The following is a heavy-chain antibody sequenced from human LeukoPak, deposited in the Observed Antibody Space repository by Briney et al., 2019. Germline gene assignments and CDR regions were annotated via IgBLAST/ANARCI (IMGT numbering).Heavy chain of an antibody. V-gene: IGHV4-61*02. CDR3: ARESSGTYYNPLGCMDV. J-gene: IGHJ6*03. CDR1: GGSISSGGYY. D-gene: IGHD3-10*01. CDR2: IFTSGIT. Sequence: SETLSLTCTVSGGSISSGGYYWSWIRQHPGKGLEWIGRIFTSGITNYNPSLKSRVTMSVDTSKNQFSLNLSSVTAADTAVYYCARESSGTYYNPLGCMDVWGKGTTVTVSS.